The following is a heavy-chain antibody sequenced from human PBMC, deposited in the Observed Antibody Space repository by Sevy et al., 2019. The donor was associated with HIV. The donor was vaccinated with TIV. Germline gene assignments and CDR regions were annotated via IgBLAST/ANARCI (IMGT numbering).Heavy chain of an antibody. CDR2: MNPNSGNT. Sequence: ASVKVSCKSSVSTFPSYDINWVRQATGQGREWMGWMNPNSGNTGYAQKFQGRVTMTRNTSISTAYMQLSSLRSEDSAVYYCARAGMEAGDAFDIWGQGTIVTVSS. J-gene: IGHJ3*02. CDR3: ARAGMEAGDAFDI. V-gene: IGHV1-8*01. CDR1: VSTFPSYD. D-gene: IGHD6-25*01.